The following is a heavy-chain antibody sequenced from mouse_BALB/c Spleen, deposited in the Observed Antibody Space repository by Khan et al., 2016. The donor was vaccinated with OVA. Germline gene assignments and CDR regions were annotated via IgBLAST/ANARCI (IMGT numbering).Heavy chain of an antibody. CDR1: GYSITSDYA. CDR3: ARDGSRYNYAMDY. Sequence: EVKLEESGPGLVKPSQSLSLTCTVTGYSITSDYAWNWIRQFPGNKLEWMGYISYSGSTNYHPALKSRISITRDISKNQFFLQLNSVTTEDTATYYCARDGSRYNYAMDYWGQGTSVTVSS. CDR2: ISYSGST. D-gene: IGHD2-3*01. V-gene: IGHV3-2*02. J-gene: IGHJ4*01.